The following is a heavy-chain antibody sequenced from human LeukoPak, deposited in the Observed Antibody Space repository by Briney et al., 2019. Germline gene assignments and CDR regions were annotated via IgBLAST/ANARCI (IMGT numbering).Heavy chain of an antibody. Sequence: RTSETLSLTGTVSGYSISSGYYWGWIRQPPGKGLEWIGSIYYTGSTYYTPPLKSRVTISVDTSKNQFSLNLNSVTAADTAVYYCARVRSGSYSATDYWGQGTLVTVSS. J-gene: IGHJ4*02. CDR3: ARVRSGSYSATDY. D-gene: IGHD1-26*01. CDR1: GYSISSGYY. V-gene: IGHV4-38-2*02. CDR2: IYYTGST.